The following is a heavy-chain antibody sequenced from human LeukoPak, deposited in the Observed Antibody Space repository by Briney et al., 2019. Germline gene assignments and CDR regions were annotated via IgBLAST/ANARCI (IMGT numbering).Heavy chain of an antibody. CDR3: ARTRRDSDILTGYYGD. CDR2: IYSGGST. J-gene: IGHJ4*02. Sequence: GGSLRLSCAASGFTVSSNYMSWVRQAPGKGLEWVSVIYSGGSTYYADSVKGRFTISRDNSKNTLYLQMNTLRADDTAVYYCARTRRDSDILTGYYGDWGQGTLVTVSS. D-gene: IGHD3-9*01. CDR1: GFTVSSNY. V-gene: IGHV3-53*01.